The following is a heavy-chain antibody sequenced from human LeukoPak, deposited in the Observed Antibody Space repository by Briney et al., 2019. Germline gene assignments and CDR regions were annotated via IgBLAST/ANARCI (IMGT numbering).Heavy chain of an antibody. Sequence: SQTLSLTCGISGDSVSSNSAWNWIRQSPSRGLEWLGRTYYKSKWCSEYAVSVKSRIIISPDTCKNQFSLQLNSVTPDDTAVYYCTRGFLSTGMDVWGQGTTVTVSS. J-gene: IGHJ6*02. V-gene: IGHV6-1*01. D-gene: IGHD2/OR15-2a*01. CDR1: GDSVSSNSA. CDR2: TYYKSKWCS. CDR3: TRGFLSTGMDV.